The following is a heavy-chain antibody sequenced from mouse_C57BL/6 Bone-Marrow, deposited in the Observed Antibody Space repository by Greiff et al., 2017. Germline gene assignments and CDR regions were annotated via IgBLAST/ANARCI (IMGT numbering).Heavy chain of an antibody. J-gene: IGHJ4*01. Sequence: QVQLQQPGAELVKPGASVKMSCKASGYTFTSYWITWVKQRPGQGLEWIGDIYPGSGSTNYNEKFKSKATLTVDTSSSTAYMQLSSLTSEDSAVCYCAREARQLRLERDAMDYWGQGTSVTVSS. CDR3: AREARQLRLERDAMDY. D-gene: IGHD3-2*02. V-gene: IGHV1-55*01. CDR1: GYTFTSYW. CDR2: IYPGSGST.